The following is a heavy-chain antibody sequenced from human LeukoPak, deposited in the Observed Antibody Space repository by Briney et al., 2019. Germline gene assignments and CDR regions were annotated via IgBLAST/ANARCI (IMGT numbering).Heavy chain of an antibody. Sequence: GGSLRLSCAASGSTFSSYSMNWVRQAPGKGLEWVSSSSSSSSYIYYADSVKGRFTISRDNAKNSLYLQMNSLRAEDTAVYYCARDYGYLLSNFDYWGQGTLVTVSS. CDR2: SSSSSSYI. CDR1: GSTFSSYS. J-gene: IGHJ4*02. D-gene: IGHD5-18*01. CDR3: ARDYGYLLSNFDY. V-gene: IGHV3-21*01.